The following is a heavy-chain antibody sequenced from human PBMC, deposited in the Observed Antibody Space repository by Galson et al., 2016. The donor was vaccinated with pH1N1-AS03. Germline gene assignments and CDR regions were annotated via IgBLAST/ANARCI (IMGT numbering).Heavy chain of an antibody. V-gene: IGHV1-2*04. J-gene: IGHJ6*02. D-gene: IGHD2-2*01. CDR1: GYIFTGFY. CDR3: ARDPRGPCTSATCPTTYYFGMDV. CDR2: INTDSSVT. Sequence: SVKVSCKASGYIFTGFYVHWVRQAPGQGLEWMGWINTDSSVTNYAQKFEAWVTMTRDTSVSTAYMELYGLKSDDTAVYYCARDPRGPCTSATCPTTYYFGMDVGGQGTTVIVSS.